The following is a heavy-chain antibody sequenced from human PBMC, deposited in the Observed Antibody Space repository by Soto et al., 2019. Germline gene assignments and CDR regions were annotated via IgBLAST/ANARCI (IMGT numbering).Heavy chain of an antibody. CDR2: ISGSGGST. D-gene: IGHD3-10*01. CDR1: GFTFSSYA. Sequence: EVQLLESGGGLVQPGGSLRLSCAASGFTFSSYAMSWVRQAPGKGLEWVSAISGSGGSTYYADSVKGRFTISRDNSKNALYLQMNSLRAEDTAVYYCAKELASGSYYIWANYYYYYGMDVWGQGTTVTVSS. CDR3: AKELASGSYYIWANYYYYYGMDV. J-gene: IGHJ6*02. V-gene: IGHV3-23*01.